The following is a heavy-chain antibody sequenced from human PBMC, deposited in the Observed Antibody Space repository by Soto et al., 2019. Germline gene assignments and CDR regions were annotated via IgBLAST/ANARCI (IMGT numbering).Heavy chain of an antibody. Sequence: PSETLSLTCTVSGGSISSGGYYWSWIRQHPGKGLEWIGYIYYSGSTYYNPSLKSRVTISVDTSKNQFSLKLSSVTAADTAVYYCARVFNVVVPAAMVEAYYYYYMDVWGKGTTVTVSS. D-gene: IGHD2-2*01. CDR2: IYYSGST. V-gene: IGHV4-31*03. J-gene: IGHJ6*03. CDR1: GGSISSGGYY. CDR3: ARVFNVVVPAAMVEAYYYYYMDV.